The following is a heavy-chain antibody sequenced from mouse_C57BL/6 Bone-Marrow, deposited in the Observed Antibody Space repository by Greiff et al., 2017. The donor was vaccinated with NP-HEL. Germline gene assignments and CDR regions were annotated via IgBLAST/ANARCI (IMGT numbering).Heavy chain of an antibody. J-gene: IGHJ4*01. CDR3: ARERVYYGSGYYYAMDY. V-gene: IGHV5-4*01. D-gene: IGHD1-1*01. Sequence: EVMLVESGGGLVKPGGSLKLSCAASGFTFSSYAMSWVRQTPEKRLEWVATISDGGSYTYYPDNVKGRFTISRDNAKNNLYLQMSHLKSEDTAMYYCARERVYYGSGYYYAMDYWGQGTSVTVSA. CDR1: GFTFSSYA. CDR2: ISDGGSYT.